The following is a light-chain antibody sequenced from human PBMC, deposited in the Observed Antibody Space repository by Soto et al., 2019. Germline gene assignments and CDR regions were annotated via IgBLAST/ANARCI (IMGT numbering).Light chain of an antibody. Sequence: QSALTQPPSASGSLGQSVTISCTGTSSDVGGYNYVSWHQPHPGKAPKVMIYEVTKRPPGVPDRFSGSKSGNTASLTVSGLQAEDDADYYCSSFAGGGNPVLLGGGTKLTVL. CDR2: EVT. CDR1: SSDVGGYNY. V-gene: IGLV2-8*01. J-gene: IGLJ2*01. CDR3: SSFAGGGNPVL.